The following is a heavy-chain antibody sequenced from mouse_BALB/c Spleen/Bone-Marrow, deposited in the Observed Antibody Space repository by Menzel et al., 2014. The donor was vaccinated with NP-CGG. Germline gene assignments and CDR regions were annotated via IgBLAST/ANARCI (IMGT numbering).Heavy chain of an antibody. D-gene: IGHD1-1*01. J-gene: IGHJ3*01. CDR2: IDPANGNT. CDR3: ASYYYGSSGFAY. V-gene: IGHV14-3*02. CDR1: GFNIKDTY. Sequence: EVQRVESGAELVKPGASVKLSCTASGFNIKDTYMHWVKQRPEQGLEWIGRIDPANGNTKYDPKFQGKATITADTSSNTAYLQLSSLTSEDTAVYYCASYYYGSSGFAYWGQGTLVTVSA.